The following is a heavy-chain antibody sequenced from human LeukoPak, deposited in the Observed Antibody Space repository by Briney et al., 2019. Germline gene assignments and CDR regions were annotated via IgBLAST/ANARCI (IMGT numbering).Heavy chain of an antibody. J-gene: IGHJ5*02. CDR3: AAIFGVSYSWFDP. CDR1: GYTFTGYY. Sequence: ASVKASCKASGYTFTGYYMRWVRQAPGQGLEWMGWINPNSGGTNYAQKFQGRVTMTRDTSISTAYMELSRLRSDDTAVYYCAAIFGVSYSWFDPWGQGTLVTVSS. D-gene: IGHD3-3*01. CDR2: INPNSGGT. V-gene: IGHV1-2*02.